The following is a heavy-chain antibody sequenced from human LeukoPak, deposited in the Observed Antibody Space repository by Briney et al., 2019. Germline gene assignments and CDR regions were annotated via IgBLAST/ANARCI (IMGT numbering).Heavy chain of an antibody. V-gene: IGHV4-31*03. CDR1: GDSISSGGYY. D-gene: IGHD3-22*01. CDR2: IHYSGST. J-gene: IGHJ4*02. Sequence: SETLSLTCTVSGDSISSGGYYWSWIRQPPGKGLEWIGHIHYSGSTNHNPSLKSRVTISVDTSKNQFSLKLSSVTAADTAVYYCARERDYERSGYYLFDYWGQGTLVTVSS. CDR3: ARERDYERSGYYLFDY.